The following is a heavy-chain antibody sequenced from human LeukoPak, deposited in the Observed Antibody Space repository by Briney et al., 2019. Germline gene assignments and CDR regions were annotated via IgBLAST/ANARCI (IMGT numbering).Heavy chain of an antibody. CDR3: ARGGIIVGGTYWFDP. Sequence: GASVKVSCKASGYTFTDYYIHWVRQAPGQGLEWMGWINPNNGGTNYAQKFQGRVTMTRDSSISTAYMELSRLRSDDTAVYYCARGGIIVGGTYWFDPWGQGTLVTVSS. CDR2: INPNNGGT. CDR1: GYTFTDYY. D-gene: IGHD1-26*01. J-gene: IGHJ5*02. V-gene: IGHV1-2*02.